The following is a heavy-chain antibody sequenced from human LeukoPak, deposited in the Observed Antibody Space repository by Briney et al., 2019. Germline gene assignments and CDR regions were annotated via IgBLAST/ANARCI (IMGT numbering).Heavy chain of an antibody. J-gene: IGHJ5*02. D-gene: IGHD6-19*01. V-gene: IGHV3-66*01. CDR2: IYNGGTT. Sequence: GGSLRLSCAASGFTVSSNYMSWVRQAPGKGLEWVSVIYNGGTTYYADSVKDRFTMSRDNSKNTLSFQMNSLRAEDTAVYYCARGPYSSGWYGFDLWGQGTLVTVSS. CDR1: GFTVSSNY. CDR3: ARGPYSSGWYGFDL.